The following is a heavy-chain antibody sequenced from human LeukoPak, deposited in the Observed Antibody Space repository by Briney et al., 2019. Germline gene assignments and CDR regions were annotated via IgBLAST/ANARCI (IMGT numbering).Heavy chain of an antibody. CDR2: ISYDGSNE. D-gene: IGHD3-22*01. CDR1: GFTFSSYA. J-gene: IGHJ4*02. CDR3: ASFEYYYDSSGIDY. Sequence: GRSLRLSCAASGFTFSSYAMHWVRQAPGKGLEWVAVISYDGSNEYYADSVKGRFTISKDNSRNTLYLQMNSLRAEDTAVYYCASFEYYYDSSGIDYWGQGTLVTVSS. V-gene: IGHV3-30*04.